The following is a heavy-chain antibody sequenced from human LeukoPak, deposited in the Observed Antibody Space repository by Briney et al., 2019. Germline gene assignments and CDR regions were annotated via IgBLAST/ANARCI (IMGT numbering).Heavy chain of an antibody. Sequence: SETLSLTCTVSGGSISSYYWSWIRQPPGKGLEWIGYIYYSGSTNYNPSLKSRVTISVDTSKNQFSLKLSSVTAADTAVYYCARDYGGNSGWLDYWGQGTLVTVSS. V-gene: IGHV4-59*01. CDR3: ARDYGGNSGWLDY. J-gene: IGHJ4*02. D-gene: IGHD4-23*01. CDR2: IYYSGST. CDR1: GGSISSYY.